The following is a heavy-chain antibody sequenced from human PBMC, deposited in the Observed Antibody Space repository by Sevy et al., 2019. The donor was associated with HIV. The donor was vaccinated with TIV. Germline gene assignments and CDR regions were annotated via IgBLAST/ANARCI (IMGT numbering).Heavy chain of an antibody. CDR1: GGSFSGYY. CDR2: IDHSGNI. D-gene: IGHD6-13*01. CDR3: ARGAALEH. Sequence: SETLSLTCSVSGGSFSGYYWNWIRQPPGKGLEWIGEIDHSGNIDYNPSLKSRVTISVETSTNHFSLKVKSVTAADTAVYYCARGAALEHWGQGTLVTVSS. V-gene: IGHV4-34*01. J-gene: IGHJ4*02.